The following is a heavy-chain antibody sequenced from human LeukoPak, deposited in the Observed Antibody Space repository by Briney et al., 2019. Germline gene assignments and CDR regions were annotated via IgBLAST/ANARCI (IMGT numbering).Heavy chain of an antibody. CDR3: AKGTMVRGVIAPFYYYYYMDV. CDR2: ISWNSGSI. V-gene: IGHV3-9*01. CDR1: GFTFDNYA. J-gene: IGHJ6*03. Sequence: GGSLRLSCAASGFTFDNYAMHWVRQAPGKGLEWVSGISWNSGSIGYADSVKGRFTISRDNAKNSLYLQMNSLRAEDTALYYCAKGTMVRGVIAPFYYYYYMDVRGKGTTVTISS. D-gene: IGHD3-10*01.